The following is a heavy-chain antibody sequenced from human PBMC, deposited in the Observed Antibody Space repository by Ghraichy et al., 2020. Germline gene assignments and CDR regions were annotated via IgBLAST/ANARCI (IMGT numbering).Heavy chain of an antibody. D-gene: IGHD3-10*01. CDR1: GGSFSGYY. V-gene: IGHV4-34*01. CDR2: INHSGST. CDR3: ARGLKHSMVRGSPAFDI. Sequence: SETLSLTCAVYGGSFSGYYWSWIRQPPGKGLEWIGEINHSGSTNYNPSLKSRVTISVDTSKNQFSLKLSSVTAADTAVYYCARGLKHSMVRGSPAFDIWGQGTMVTVSS. J-gene: IGHJ3*02.